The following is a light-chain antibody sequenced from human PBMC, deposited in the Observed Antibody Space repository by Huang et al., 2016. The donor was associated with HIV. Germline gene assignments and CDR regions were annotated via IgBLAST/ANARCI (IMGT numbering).Light chain of an antibody. Sequence: DIQMTQSPSSLSASVGDRVTITCRTLQRISSYLHWFQQKPGKSPKLLIQTTSSLQGGVSSMFIGSGSGTHFTLTINSLQPEDSATYYCQQTYNTPKTFGQGTKLEIK. CDR3: QQTYNTPKT. CDR2: TTS. J-gene: IGKJ2*01. V-gene: IGKV1-39*01. CDR1: QRISSY.